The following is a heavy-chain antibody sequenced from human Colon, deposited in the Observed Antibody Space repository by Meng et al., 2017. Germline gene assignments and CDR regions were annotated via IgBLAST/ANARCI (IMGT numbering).Heavy chain of an antibody. J-gene: IGHJ6*02. CDR1: GYSFTSYW. Sequence: GESLKISRKGSGYSFTSYWIGWVRQRPGKGLEWMGIIYPGDSDTRYSPSFQGQVTISADKSISTAYLQWSSLKASDTAMYYCARHPNVDTAMVRSGNYYYYGMDVWGQGTTVTSP. CDR3: ARHPNVDTAMVRSGNYYYYGMDV. V-gene: IGHV5-51*01. D-gene: IGHD5-18*01. CDR2: IYPGDSDT.